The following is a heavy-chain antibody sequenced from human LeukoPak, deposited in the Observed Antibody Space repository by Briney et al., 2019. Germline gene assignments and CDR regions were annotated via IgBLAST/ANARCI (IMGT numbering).Heavy chain of an antibody. Sequence: SETLSLTCAVYGGSFSGYYWSWIRQPPGKGLEWIGEINHSGSTNYNPSLKSRVTISVDTSKNQFSLKLSSVTAADTAVYYCARHGIGGGTYFVLDYWGPGTLVTVSP. V-gene: IGHV4-34*01. J-gene: IGHJ4*02. CDR2: INHSGST. CDR3: ARHGIGGGTYFVLDY. D-gene: IGHD3-16*01. CDR1: GGSFSGYY.